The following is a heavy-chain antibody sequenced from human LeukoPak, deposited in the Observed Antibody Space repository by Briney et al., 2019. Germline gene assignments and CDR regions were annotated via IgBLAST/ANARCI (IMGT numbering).Heavy chain of an antibody. V-gene: IGHV3-30-3*01. D-gene: IGHD3-16*02. CDR1: GFTFSSYW. CDR3: ARSGLGELSLAFDY. J-gene: IGHJ4*02. Sequence: GGSLRLSCAASGFTFSSYWMHWVRQAPGKGLEWVAVISYDGSNKYYADSGKGRFPISRDKSKNPLYLQMNSLRAEDTAVYYCARSGLGELSLAFDYWGQGTLVTVSS. CDR2: ISYDGSNK.